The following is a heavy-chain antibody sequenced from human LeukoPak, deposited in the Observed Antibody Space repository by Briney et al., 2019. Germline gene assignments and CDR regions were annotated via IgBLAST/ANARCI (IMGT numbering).Heavy chain of an antibody. CDR1: GYTFTSYD. J-gene: IGHJ4*02. CDR2: MNPNSGNT. Sequence: ASVKVSCKASGYTFTSYDMNWVRQATGQGLEWMGWMNPNSGNTGYAQKFQGRVTMTRNTSISTAYMELSSLRSEDTAIYYCARDHNRDNVVDHWGQGTLVTVSS. D-gene: IGHD1-1*01. CDR3: ARDHNRDNVVDH. V-gene: IGHV1-8*01.